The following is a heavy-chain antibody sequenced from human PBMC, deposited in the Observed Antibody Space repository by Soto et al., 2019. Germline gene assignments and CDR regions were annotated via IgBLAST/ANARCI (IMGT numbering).Heavy chain of an antibody. J-gene: IGHJ5*02. D-gene: IGHD6-13*01. V-gene: IGHV4-30-4*01. CDR3: ARGKSTTPTGYSSSWYLLDP. CDR2: IYYSGST. CDR1: GGSISNGDYY. Sequence: SETLSLTCTVSGGSISNGDYYWSWIRQPPGKGLEWIGYIYYSGSTYYNPSLKSRVTISVDTSKNQFSLKLSSVTAADTTVYYCARGKSTTPTGYSSSWYLLDPWGQGTLVTVSS.